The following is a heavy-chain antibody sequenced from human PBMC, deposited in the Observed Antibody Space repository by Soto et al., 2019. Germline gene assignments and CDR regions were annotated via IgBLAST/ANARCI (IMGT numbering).Heavy chain of an antibody. J-gene: IGHJ4*02. V-gene: IGHV3-33*06. Sequence: GGSLRLSCVVPGSIFIGYGMHWVRQAPGKGLEWVAVIWHDGSEIYYADSVKGRFTISRDNSKNTLYLQMNSLRAEDTAVYYCAKLGSSSWSPHYYFDYWGQGTLVTVSS. CDR3: AKLGSSSWSPHYYFDY. D-gene: IGHD2-2*01. CDR2: IWHDGSEI. CDR1: GSIFIGYG.